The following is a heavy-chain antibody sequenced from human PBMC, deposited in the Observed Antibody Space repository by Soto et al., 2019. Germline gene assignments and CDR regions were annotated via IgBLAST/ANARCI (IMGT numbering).Heavy chain of an antibody. CDR1: GFTFDSYG. Sequence: QVQLVESGGGVVQPGRSLRLSRAASGFTFDSYGMHWVRQAPGKGLEWVAVISSDGNNKYYADSVKGRFTISRDNFKNTLYLQMSSLRADDTAVYYCAKDLLPNTVTTCGSWGQGTLVTVSS. CDR2: ISSDGNNK. J-gene: IGHJ5*02. D-gene: IGHD4-17*01. CDR3: AKDLLPNTVTTCGS. V-gene: IGHV3-30*18.